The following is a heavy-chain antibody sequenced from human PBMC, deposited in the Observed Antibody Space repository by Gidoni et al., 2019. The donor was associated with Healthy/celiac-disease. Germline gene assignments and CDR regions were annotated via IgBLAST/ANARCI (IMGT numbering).Heavy chain of an antibody. CDR2: IYYSGST. V-gene: IGHV4-31*03. CDR1: AGSISSGGYY. D-gene: IGHD3-10*01. Sequence: HVQLPASGSGLVKPSQTLSLTCTVSAGSISSGGYYWSWIRQHPGKGLAWIGYIYYSGSTYYNPSLKSRVTISVDTSKNQFSLKLSSVAAADTAVYYCARAPPDRGVFDYWGQGTLVTVSS. J-gene: IGHJ4*02. CDR3: ARAPPDRGVFDY.